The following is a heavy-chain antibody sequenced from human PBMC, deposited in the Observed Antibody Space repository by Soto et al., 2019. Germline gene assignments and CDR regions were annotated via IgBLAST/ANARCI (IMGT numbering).Heavy chain of an antibody. CDR1: GFTFSSYG. D-gene: IGHD5-12*01. CDR2: ISGSGGST. J-gene: IGHJ4*02. V-gene: IGHV3-23*01. Sequence: GYLRLSCAASGFTFSSYGMHWVRQAPGKGLEWVSAISGSGGSTYYADSVKGRFTISRDNSKNTLYLQMNSLRAEDTAVYYCAKDPRFSYGGKTFDYWGQGTLVTSPQ. CDR3: AKDPRFSYGGKTFDY.